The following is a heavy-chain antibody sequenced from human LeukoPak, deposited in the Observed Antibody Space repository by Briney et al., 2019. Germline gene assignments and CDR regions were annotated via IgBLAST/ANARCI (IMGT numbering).Heavy chain of an antibody. D-gene: IGHD4-17*01. CDR2: ISGSGGST. J-gene: IGHJ4*02. CDR3: AKDDDDGDHVVVVH. Sequence: GGSLRLSCAASGFTFSSYAMGWVRQAPGKGLEWVSLISGSGGSTYYADSVKGRFTVSRDNSKNTEYLQMNSLRAEDTAIYYCAKDDDDGDHVVVVHWGQGTLVTVSS. V-gene: IGHV3-23*01. CDR1: GFTFSSYA.